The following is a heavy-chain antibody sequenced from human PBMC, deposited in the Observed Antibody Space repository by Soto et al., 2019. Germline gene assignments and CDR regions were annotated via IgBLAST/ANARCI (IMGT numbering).Heavy chain of an antibody. CDR3: ARQCRRGHGGNSAFDY. D-gene: IGHD2-21*02. Sequence: SETLSLTCAVYGGSFSGYYWSWIRQPPGKGLEWIGEINHSGSTNYNPSFKSRVAISVDTSKNQFSLKLSSVTAADTAVYYCARQCRRGHGGNSAFDYWGQGTLVTVSS. J-gene: IGHJ4*02. V-gene: IGHV4-34*01. CDR2: INHSGST. CDR1: GGSFSGYY.